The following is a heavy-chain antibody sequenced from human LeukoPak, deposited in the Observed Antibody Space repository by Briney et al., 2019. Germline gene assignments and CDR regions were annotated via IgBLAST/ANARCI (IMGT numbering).Heavy chain of an antibody. CDR3: ARQPGRYGSGKPGAFDI. J-gene: IGHJ3*02. CDR2: IYPGDSDT. V-gene: IGHV5-51*01. D-gene: IGHD3-10*01. CDR1: GYSFTSYW. Sequence: GESVKISCKGSGYSFTSYWIGWVRQMPGKGLEWMGIIYPGDSDTRYSPSFQGQVTISADKSISTAYLQWSSLKASDTAMYYCARQPGRYGSGKPGAFDIWGQGTMVTVSS.